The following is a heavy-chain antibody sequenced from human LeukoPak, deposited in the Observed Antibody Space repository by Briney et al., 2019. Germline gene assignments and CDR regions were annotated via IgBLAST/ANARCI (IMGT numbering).Heavy chain of an antibody. D-gene: IGHD1/OR15-1a*01. CDR3: ARDWQTMPTRVNWFDP. Sequence: EASVKVSCEASGGTFSIYAISWVRQAPGQGLEWMGGIIPIFGTANYAQKFQGRVTITADESTSTAYMELSSLRSEDTAVYYCARDWQTMPTRVNWFDPWGQGTLVTVSS. J-gene: IGHJ5*02. CDR1: GGTFSIYA. CDR2: IIPIFGTA. V-gene: IGHV1-69*01.